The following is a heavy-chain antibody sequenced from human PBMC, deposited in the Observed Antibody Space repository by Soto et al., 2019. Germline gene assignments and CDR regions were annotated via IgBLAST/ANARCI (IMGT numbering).Heavy chain of an antibody. J-gene: IGHJ4*02. CDR3: ARLSYYDSSDFYHFDS. D-gene: IGHD3-22*01. CDR2: VYYTGTT. Sequence: QVQLLESGPGLVKPSQTLSLTCTVSGGSISSGAYYWSWIRQHPGEGLEWIGYVYYTGTTYYNPSLKRRVTILVDTSKHQFSLKLSSVTAADTAVYYCARLSYYDSSDFYHFDSWGQGTLVTVSS. CDR1: GGSISSGAYY. V-gene: IGHV4-31*03.